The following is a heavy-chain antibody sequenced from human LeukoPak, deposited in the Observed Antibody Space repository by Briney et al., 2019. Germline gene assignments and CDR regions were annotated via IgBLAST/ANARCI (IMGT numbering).Heavy chain of an antibody. J-gene: IGHJ4*02. CDR3: ARKSVTMVRGVNSYYFDY. CDR2: INPNSGVT. V-gene: IGHV1-2*02. CDR1: GYTFTGYY. Sequence: ASVKVSCKASGYTFTGYYIHWVRQAPGQGLEWMGWINPNSGVTHYPQKFQGRVTMTRDTSTSTVYMELSSLRSEDTAVYYCARKSVTMVRGVNSYYFDYWGQGTLVTVSS. D-gene: IGHD3-10*01.